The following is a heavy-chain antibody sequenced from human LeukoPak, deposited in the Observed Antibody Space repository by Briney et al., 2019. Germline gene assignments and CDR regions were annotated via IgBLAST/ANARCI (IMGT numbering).Heavy chain of an antibody. CDR3: ASAGVWQGWSPSFEY. CDR1: GFTVSSNY. CDR2: IYSDGRT. J-gene: IGHJ4*02. V-gene: IGHV3-53*01. Sequence: GGSLRLSCAVSGFTVSSNYMTWVRQAPGKGLERVSVIYSDGRTYYTDSVKGRFTISRDNSKNTLYLQMSSLRAEDTAVYYCASAGVWQGWSPSFEYWGQGILVTVSS. D-gene: IGHD6-19*01.